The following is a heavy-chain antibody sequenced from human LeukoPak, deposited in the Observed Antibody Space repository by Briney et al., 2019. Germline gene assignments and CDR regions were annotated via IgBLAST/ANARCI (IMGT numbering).Heavy chain of an antibody. V-gene: IGHV3-23*01. CDR1: GFTFSSYA. Sequence: GGSLRLSCAASGFTFSSYAMSWVRQAPGKGLEWVSAISGSGGSTYYADSVKGRFTISRDNSKNTLYLQMNSLRAEDTAVYYCAKGDCSGGSCYLTRLDPWGQGTLVTVSS. CDR3: AKGDCSGGSCYLTRLDP. CDR2: ISGSGGST. J-gene: IGHJ5*02. D-gene: IGHD2-15*01.